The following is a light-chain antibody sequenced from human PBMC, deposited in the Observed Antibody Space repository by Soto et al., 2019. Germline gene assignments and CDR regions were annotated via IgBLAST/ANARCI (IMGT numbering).Light chain of an antibody. CDR3: CSYGGGNNFYV. V-gene: IGLV2-14*03. Sequence: QSVLTQPASVSGSPGQSMTISCTGSSSDVGGYHYVSWYQQHPGKAPKLIIYQVSHRPSGVSDRFSGSKSGNTASLTISGLQAEDEGDYYCCSYGGGNNFYVFGTGTKVTVL. J-gene: IGLJ1*01. CDR1: SSDVGGYHY. CDR2: QVS.